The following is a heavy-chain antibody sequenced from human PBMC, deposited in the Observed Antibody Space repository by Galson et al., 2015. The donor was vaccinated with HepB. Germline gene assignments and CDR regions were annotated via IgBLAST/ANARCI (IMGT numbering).Heavy chain of an antibody. CDR2: FDPEDGET. Sequence: SVKVSCKVSGYTLTELSMHWVRQAPGKGLEWMGGFDPEDGETIYAQKFQGRVTMTEDTSTDTAYMELSSLRSEDTAVYYCATDRVITRIAAAGTFWFDHWGPGTLVTVSS. CDR1: GYTLTELS. D-gene: IGHD6-13*01. J-gene: IGHJ5*02. CDR3: ATDRVITRIAAAGTFWFDH. V-gene: IGHV1-24*01.